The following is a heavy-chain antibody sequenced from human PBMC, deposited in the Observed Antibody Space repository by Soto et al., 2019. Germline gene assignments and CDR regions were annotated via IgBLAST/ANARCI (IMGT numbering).Heavy chain of an antibody. D-gene: IGHD5-12*01. Sequence: QVQLQESGPGLVKPSGTLCLTCAVSGGSISSNNWWSWVRQPPAKGLEWIGEIYHSGSTNYNPSLKSRVTISLDKSKNQFSLKLSSVTAADTAVYYCASLDGYNYFDYWGQGTLVTVSS. V-gene: IGHV4-4*02. CDR3: ASLDGYNYFDY. CDR1: GGSISSNNW. CDR2: IYHSGST. J-gene: IGHJ4*02.